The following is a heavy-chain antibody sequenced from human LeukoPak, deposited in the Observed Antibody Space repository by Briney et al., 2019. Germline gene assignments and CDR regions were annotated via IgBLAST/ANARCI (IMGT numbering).Heavy chain of an antibody. J-gene: IGHJ4*02. CDR1: GFTFSSHG. V-gene: IGHV3-30*02. CDR3: AIARNNVETYYFDY. CDR2: IRYDGSNK. D-gene: IGHD2-21*01. Sequence: GGSLRLSCAASGFTFSSHGTHWVRQAPGKGLEWVAFIRYDGSNKYYVDSVKGRFTISRANSKNTLYLQMNSLRAEDTAVYYCAIARNNVETYYFDYWGQGTLVTVSS.